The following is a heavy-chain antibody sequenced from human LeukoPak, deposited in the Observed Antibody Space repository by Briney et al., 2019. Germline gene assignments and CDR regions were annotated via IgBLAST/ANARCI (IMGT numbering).Heavy chain of an antibody. D-gene: IGHD3-10*01. Sequence: SGTLSLTCAVSGGSISSSSYYWGWIRQPPGTGLEWIGSIYYSGSTYNNPSLKSRVTISVDTSKNQFSLKLSSVTAADTAVYYCARHRKRGMKILWFGGNWFDPWGQGTLVTVSS. V-gene: IGHV4-39*01. CDR1: GGSISSSSYY. CDR3: ARHRKRGMKILWFGGNWFDP. J-gene: IGHJ5*02. CDR2: IYYSGST.